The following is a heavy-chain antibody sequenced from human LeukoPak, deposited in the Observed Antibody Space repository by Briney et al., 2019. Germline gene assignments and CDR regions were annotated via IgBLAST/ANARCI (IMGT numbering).Heavy chain of an antibody. D-gene: IGHD3-10*01. CDR2: INLSGGT. V-gene: IGHV4-34*01. J-gene: IGHJ6*02. CDR1: GVSFSGYY. Sequence: SETLSLTCAVYGVSFSGYYWSWIRQPPGKGLEWIGEINLSGGTNYNPSPKSRVTISVDTSKNQFSLKLSSVTAADTDVYYCARGLEVRGVIGPAPYYYGRDVWGQGTTVTVSS. CDR3: ARGLEVRGVIGPAPYYYGRDV.